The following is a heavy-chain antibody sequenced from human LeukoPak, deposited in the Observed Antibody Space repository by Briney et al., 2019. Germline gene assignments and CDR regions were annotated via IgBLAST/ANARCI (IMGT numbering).Heavy chain of an antibody. D-gene: IGHD6-19*01. V-gene: IGHV3-23*01. CDR1: GFNFISYA. CDR3: VRDSLSGWSFDY. J-gene: IGHJ4*02. Sequence: PGGSLRLSCAGSGFNFISYAMNWVRQSPGKGLELVSGISADGGRTYYADSVKGRFTISRANSKNTLYLQMNSLRAEDTAMYYCVRDSLSGWSFDYWGQGTLVTVSS. CDR2: ISADGGRT.